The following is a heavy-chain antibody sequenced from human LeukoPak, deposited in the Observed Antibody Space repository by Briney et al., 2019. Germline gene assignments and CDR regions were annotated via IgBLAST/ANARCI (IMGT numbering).Heavy chain of an antibody. CDR2: INPRGGST. J-gene: IGHJ4*02. V-gene: IGHV1-46*01. CDR3: AVHVNPYYFDY. Sequence: ASVKVSCKASGYTFTTYYMHWMRQAPGQGPEWMGIINPRGGSTDYSQKFQGRITMTSDTSTSTVYMELSSLRSEDTAVYYCAVHVNPYYFDYWGQGTLVTVSS. CDR1: GYTFTTYY. D-gene: IGHD3-16*01.